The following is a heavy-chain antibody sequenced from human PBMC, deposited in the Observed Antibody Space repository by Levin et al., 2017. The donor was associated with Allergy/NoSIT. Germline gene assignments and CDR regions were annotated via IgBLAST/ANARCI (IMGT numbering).Heavy chain of an antibody. J-gene: IGHJ6*02. CDR1: GFTFSSYA. CDR3: AKGIVVVPAALMDV. V-gene: IGHV3-23*01. D-gene: IGHD2-2*01. CDR2: ISGSGGST. Sequence: QAGGSLRLSCAASGFTFSSYAMSWVRQAPGKGLEWVSAISGSGGSTYYADSVKGRFTISRDNSKNTLYLQMNSLRAEDTAVYYCAKGIVVVPAALMDVWGQGTTVTVSS.